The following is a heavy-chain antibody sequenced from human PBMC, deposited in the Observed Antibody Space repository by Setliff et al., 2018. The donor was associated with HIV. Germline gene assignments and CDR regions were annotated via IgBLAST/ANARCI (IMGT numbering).Heavy chain of an antibody. D-gene: IGHD2-15*01. J-gene: IGHJ4*02. CDR2: ISGDGGDT. V-gene: IGHV3-23*01. CDR1: GFTFTTYP. Sequence: GGSLRLSCVASGFTFTTYPMSWVRQAPGRGLEWVSAISGDGGDTAYADSLKGRFTISRDTSKNTLHLHMNSLRAEDTAVYYCARQAHPRGSYGSAGLFDYWGQGTPVTVSS. CDR3: ARQAHPRGSYGSAGLFDY.